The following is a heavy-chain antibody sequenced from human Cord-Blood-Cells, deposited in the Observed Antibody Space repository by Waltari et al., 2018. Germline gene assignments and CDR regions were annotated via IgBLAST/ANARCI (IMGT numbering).Heavy chain of an antibody. V-gene: IGHV4-34*01. J-gene: IGHJ4*02. D-gene: IGHD3-10*01. CDR3: ARGPDLWFGELYFDY. CDR1: GGSFSGYY. CDR2: INHSGST. Sequence: QVQLQQWGAGLLKPSATLSLTCAVYGGSFSGYYWRWIRQPPGKGLEWIGEINHSGSTSYNPSRKSRVTISVDTSKNQFSLKLGSVTAADTAVYYCARGPDLWFGELYFDYWGQGTLVTVSS.